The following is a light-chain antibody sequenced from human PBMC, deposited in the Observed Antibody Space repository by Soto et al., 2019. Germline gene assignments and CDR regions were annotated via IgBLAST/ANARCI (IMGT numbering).Light chain of an antibody. V-gene: IGKV1-5*01. J-gene: IGKJ1*01. Sequence: DIQMTQSPSTLSASVGYRVTITCRASQSISTWLAWYQQKPGKAPKLLIYDASSLESGVPSRFSGSGSGTEFTLTISSLQPEDFASYYCQQYNSYSTFGQGTKVEIK. CDR3: QQYNSYST. CDR2: DAS. CDR1: QSISTW.